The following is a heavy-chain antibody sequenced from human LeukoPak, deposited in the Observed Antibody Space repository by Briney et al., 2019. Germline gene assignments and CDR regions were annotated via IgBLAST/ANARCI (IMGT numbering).Heavy chain of an antibody. CDR1: GFTFDDYG. V-gene: IGHV3-20*04. J-gene: IGHJ4*02. CDR3: AKDGYCSSTSCYKSHHFDY. D-gene: IGHD2-2*02. CDR2: INWNGGST. Sequence: GGSLRLSCAASGFTFDDYGMSWVRQAPGKGLEWLSGINWNGGSTGYADSVKGRFTISRDNAKNTLYLQMNSLRAEDTAVCYCAKDGYCSSTSCYKSHHFDYWGQGTLVTVSS.